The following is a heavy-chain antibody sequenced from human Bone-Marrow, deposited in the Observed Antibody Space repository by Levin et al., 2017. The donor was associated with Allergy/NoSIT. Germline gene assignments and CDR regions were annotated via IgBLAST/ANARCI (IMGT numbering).Heavy chain of an antibody. CDR3: ARPAFTPFTVTTIVSYFDY. J-gene: IGHJ4*02. CDR1: GFTFSSYG. V-gene: IGHV3-30*03. CDR2: ISYDGSNK. Sequence: GGSLRLSCAASGFTFSSYGMHWVRQAPGKGLEWVAVISYDGSNKYYADSVKGRFTISRDNSKNTLYLQMNSLRAEDTAVYYCARPAFTPFTVTTIVSYFDYWGQGTLVTVSS. D-gene: IGHD4-17*01.